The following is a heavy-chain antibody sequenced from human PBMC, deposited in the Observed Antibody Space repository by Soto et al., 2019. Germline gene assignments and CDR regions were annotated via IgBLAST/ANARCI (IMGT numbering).Heavy chain of an antibody. CDR2: INHSGST. CDR3: AGGTARGVIGLVDY. D-gene: IGHD3-10*01. J-gene: IGHJ4*02. CDR1: GGSFSGYY. Sequence: SETLSLTCAVYGGSFSGYYWSWIRQPPGKGLEWIGEINHSGSTNYNPSLKSRVTISVDTSKNQFSLKLNSVTAADTAVYYCAGGTARGVIGLVDYWGQGTLVTVS. V-gene: IGHV4-34*01.